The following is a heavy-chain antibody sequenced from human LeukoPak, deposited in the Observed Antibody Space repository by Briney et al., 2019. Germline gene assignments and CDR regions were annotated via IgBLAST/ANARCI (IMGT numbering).Heavy chain of an antibody. V-gene: IGHV3-64*01. Sequence: GGSLRLSCVASGFTFSDYGMHWVRQAPGKGLEYVSTISDNGGFTYYANSVKGRFTISRDNSKTTLYLQMGSLRVEDTAVYYCARDFCSGGSCFDAFDIWGQGTMVTVSS. CDR3: ARDFCSGGSCFDAFDI. J-gene: IGHJ3*02. CDR2: ISDNGGFT. D-gene: IGHD2-15*01. CDR1: GFTFSDYG.